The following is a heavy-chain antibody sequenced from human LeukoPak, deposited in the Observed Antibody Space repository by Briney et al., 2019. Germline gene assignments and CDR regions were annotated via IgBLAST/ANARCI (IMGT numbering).Heavy chain of an antibody. V-gene: IGHV3-23*01. CDR2: ISGSGGST. CDR3: ANARTRELLWFEELC. CDR1: GFTFSRYA. D-gene: IGHD3-10*01. J-gene: IGHJ4*02. Sequence: GGSLRLSCAASGFTFSRYAMSWVRQAPGKGLEWVSAISGSGGSTYYADSVKGRFTISRDNSKNTLYLQMNSLRAEATAVYYCANARTRELLWFEELCRGQGTLVTVSS.